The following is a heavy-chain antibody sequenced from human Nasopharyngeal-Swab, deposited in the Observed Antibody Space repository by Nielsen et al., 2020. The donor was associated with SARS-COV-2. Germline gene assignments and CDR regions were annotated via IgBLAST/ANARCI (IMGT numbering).Heavy chain of an antibody. CDR2: ISSSGSYT. J-gene: IGHJ6*02. V-gene: IGHV3-11*06. D-gene: IGHD3-22*01. CDR3: ARDDSSESYYYGMDV. Sequence: GESLKISCAASGFTFSDYYMTWIRQAPGKGLEWVSYISSSGSYTNYADSVKGRFTISRDNAKNSLYLQMNSLRAEDTAVYYCARDDSSESYYYGMDVWGLGTTVTVSS. CDR1: GFTFSDYY.